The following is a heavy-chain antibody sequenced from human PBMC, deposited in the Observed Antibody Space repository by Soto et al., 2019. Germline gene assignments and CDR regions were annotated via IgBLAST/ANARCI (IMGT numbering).Heavy chain of an antibody. CDR2: ISVSDAFI. D-gene: IGHD1-20*01. J-gene: IGHJ4*02. Sequence: GGSLRLSCAASGFNVGAFAVNWVRQAPGKGLEWVSGISVSDAFIYYADSVRGRFSISRDASENILYLQMNSLRVDDTALYYCTRETVAGITGLDYWGPGALVTVSS. CDR1: GFNVGAFA. V-gene: IGHV3-23*01. CDR3: TRETVAGITGLDY.